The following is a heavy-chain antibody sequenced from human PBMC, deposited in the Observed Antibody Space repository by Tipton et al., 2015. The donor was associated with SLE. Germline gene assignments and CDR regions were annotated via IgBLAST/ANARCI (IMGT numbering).Heavy chain of an antibody. D-gene: IGHD4-11*01. CDR2: IYHSGST. CDR1: GYSIGSGYY. Sequence: TLSLTCAVSGYSIGSGYYWGWIRQPPGKGLEWIGSIYHSGSTYYNPSLKSRVTISVDTSKNQFSLKLSSVTAADTAVYYCAREMTTVTYIDYWGQGTLVTVSS. J-gene: IGHJ4*02. V-gene: IGHV4-38-2*02. CDR3: AREMTTVTYIDY.